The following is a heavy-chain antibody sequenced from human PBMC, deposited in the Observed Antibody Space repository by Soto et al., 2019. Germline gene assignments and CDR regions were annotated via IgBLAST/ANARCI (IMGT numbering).Heavy chain of an antibody. CDR2: ISGSGGST. D-gene: IGHD3-22*01. CDR3: AKGSSGYSYYGTDV. J-gene: IGHJ6*02. CDR1: GFTFSSYA. V-gene: IGHV3-23*01. Sequence: EVQLLESGGGLVQHGGSLRLSCAASGFTFSSYAMSWVRQAPGKGLEWVSAISGSGGSTYYADSVKGRFTISRDNSKNTLYLQMNSLRAEDTAVYYCAKGSSGYSYYGTDVWGQGTTVTVSS.